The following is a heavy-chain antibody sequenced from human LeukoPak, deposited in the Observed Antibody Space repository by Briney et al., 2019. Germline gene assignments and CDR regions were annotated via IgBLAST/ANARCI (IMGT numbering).Heavy chain of an antibody. Sequence: GGSLRLSCAASGFTFSSYSMNWVRQAPGKGLEWVSSISSSSSYIYYADSVKGRFTISRDNAKNSLYLQMNSLRAEDTAVYYCARPSITGTDLVYWGQGTLVTVSS. D-gene: IGHD1-20*01. V-gene: IGHV3-21*01. J-gene: IGHJ4*02. CDR3: ARPSITGTDLVY. CDR2: ISSSSSYI. CDR1: GFTFSSYS.